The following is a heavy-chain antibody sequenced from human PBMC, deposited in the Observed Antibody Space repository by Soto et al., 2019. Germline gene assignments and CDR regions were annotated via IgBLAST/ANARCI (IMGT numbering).Heavy chain of an antibody. Sequence: EVQLVESGGGLVQPGGSLRLSCVVSGFTFNNYWMTWARQPPGKGLEWVANIKPDGSEKYYVESVKGRFTISRDNAKSSLYLQMNSLRVEDTAVYYCARGRGLDYWGQGTLVTVSS. CDR1: GFTFNNYW. J-gene: IGHJ4*02. CDR3: ARGRGLDY. CDR2: IKPDGSEK. V-gene: IGHV3-7*01.